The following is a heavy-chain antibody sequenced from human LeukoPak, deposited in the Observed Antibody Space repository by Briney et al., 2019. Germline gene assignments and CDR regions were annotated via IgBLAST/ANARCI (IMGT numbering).Heavy chain of an antibody. CDR3: ARDRSSGWYYFDY. J-gene: IGHJ4*02. D-gene: IGHD6-19*01. V-gene: IGHV1-2*02. CDR2: INPNSGGT. Sequence: ASVKVSCKASGYTLTGYYMHWVRQAPGQGLEWMGWINPNSGGTNYAQKFQGRVTMTRDTSISTAYMELSRLRSDDTAVYYCARDRSSGWYYFDYWGQGTLVTVSS. CDR1: GYTLTGYY.